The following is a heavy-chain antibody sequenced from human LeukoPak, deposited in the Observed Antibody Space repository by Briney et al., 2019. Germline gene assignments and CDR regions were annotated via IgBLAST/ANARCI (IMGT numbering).Heavy chain of an antibody. D-gene: IGHD6-25*01. CDR3: AAAATHDHDAFDI. Sequence: ASVKVSCKASGYTFTSYYMHWVRQAPGQGLEWMGIINPSGGSTSYAQKFQGRVTMTRDMSTSTVYMELSSLRSEDTAVYYCAAAATHDHDAFDIWGQGTMVTVSS. J-gene: IGHJ3*02. CDR2: INPSGGST. V-gene: IGHV1-46*01. CDR1: GYTFTSYY.